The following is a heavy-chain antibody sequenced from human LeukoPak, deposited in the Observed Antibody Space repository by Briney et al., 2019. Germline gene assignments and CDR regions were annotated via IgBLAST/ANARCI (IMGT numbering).Heavy chain of an antibody. CDR3: ARHICDILTGPSFDY. Sequence: GGSLRLSCAASGFTFSTDWMHWVRQAPGKGLVWVSRINRDGRSTTYADSVKGRFTISRDNAKNTLYLQMNSLRPEDTDVCYSARHICDILTGPSFDYWGQGTLVTVSS. CDR1: GFTFSTDW. CDR2: INRDGRST. J-gene: IGHJ4*02. D-gene: IGHD3-9*01. V-gene: IGHV3-74*01.